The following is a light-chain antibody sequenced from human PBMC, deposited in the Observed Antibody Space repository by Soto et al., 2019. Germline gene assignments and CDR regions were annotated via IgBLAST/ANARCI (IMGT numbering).Light chain of an antibody. CDR3: CSFARSTTFYV. Sequence: QSALTQPASVSASHGQSITISCTGTSSDVGSSNLVSWYQQHPGKAPKLIIYEGSRRPSGVSGRFSGSKSGNTASLTISGLQADDEADYYCCSFARSTTFYVFGTGTKLTVL. V-gene: IGLV2-23*01. J-gene: IGLJ1*01. CDR2: EGS. CDR1: SSDVGSSNL.